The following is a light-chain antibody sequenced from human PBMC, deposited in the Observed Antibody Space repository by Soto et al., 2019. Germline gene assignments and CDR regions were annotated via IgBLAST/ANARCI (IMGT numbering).Light chain of an antibody. J-gene: IGLJ1*01. V-gene: IGLV2-14*01. CDR2: DVS. Sequence: QSALTQPASVSGSPGQSMTISCTGTSSDVGSYNYVSWYQQHPGKAPKLMIYDVSNRPSGVSNRFSGSKSGTTASLTISGLQAEDEADYYCSSYTSSSTYIFGTGTKLTVL. CDR3: SSYTSSSTYI. CDR1: SSDVGSYNY.